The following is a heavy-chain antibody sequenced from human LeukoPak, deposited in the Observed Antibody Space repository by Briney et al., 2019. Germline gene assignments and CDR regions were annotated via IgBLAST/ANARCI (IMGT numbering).Heavy chain of an antibody. J-gene: IGHJ4*02. Sequence: PPETLSLTCAVYGGSFSGYYWSWIRQPPGKGLEWIGEINHSGSTNYNPSLKSRVTISVDTSKNQFSLKLSSVTAADTAVYYCARGPPRITIFGVVTRHYFDYWGQGTLVTVSS. CDR1: GGSFSGYY. CDR2: INHSGST. V-gene: IGHV4-34*01. CDR3: ARGPPRITIFGVVTRHYFDY. D-gene: IGHD3-3*01.